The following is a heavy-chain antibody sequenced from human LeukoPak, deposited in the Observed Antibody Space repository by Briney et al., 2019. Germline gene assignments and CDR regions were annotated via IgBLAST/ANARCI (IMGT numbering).Heavy chain of an antibody. CDR3: AKNVRALRFLEWAYYFDY. Sequence: QPGGSLRLSCAASGFTFSSYAMSWVRQAPGKGLEWVSATSGSGGSTYYADSVKGRFTISRDNSKNTLYLQMNSLRAEDTAVYYCAKNVRALRFLEWAYYFDYWGQGTLVTVSS. CDR2: TSGSGGST. D-gene: IGHD3-3*01. CDR1: GFTFSSYA. J-gene: IGHJ4*02. V-gene: IGHV3-23*01.